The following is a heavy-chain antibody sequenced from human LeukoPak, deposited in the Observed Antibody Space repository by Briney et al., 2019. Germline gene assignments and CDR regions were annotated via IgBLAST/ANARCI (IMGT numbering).Heavy chain of an antibody. CDR1: GLTFSSYS. V-gene: IGHV3-21*01. CDR2: ISSSSSYI. J-gene: IGHJ5*02. Sequence: GGSLRLSCAASGLTFSSYSMNWVRQAPGKGLEWVSSISSSSSYIYYADSVKGRFTISRDNAKNSLYLQMNSLRAEDTAVYYCARDRIVGANSWFDPWGQGTLVTVSS. D-gene: IGHD1-26*01. CDR3: ARDRIVGANSWFDP.